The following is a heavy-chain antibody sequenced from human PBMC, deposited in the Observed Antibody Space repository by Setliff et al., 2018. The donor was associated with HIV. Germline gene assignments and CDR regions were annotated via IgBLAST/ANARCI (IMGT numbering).Heavy chain of an antibody. J-gene: IGHJ4*02. CDR1: GGSISSSRYY. D-gene: IGHD3-9*01. CDR3: ARASDMLTAYYDHFDY. Sequence: SETLSLTCTVAGGSISSSRYYWGWIRQSPGKGLEWIGSIYYSGSTHYNPSLKSRVTISVDTSKNQFSLKVSSVTAADTAVYYCARASDMLTAYYDHFDYWGQGTLGTVSS. V-gene: IGHV4-39*07. CDR2: IYYSGST.